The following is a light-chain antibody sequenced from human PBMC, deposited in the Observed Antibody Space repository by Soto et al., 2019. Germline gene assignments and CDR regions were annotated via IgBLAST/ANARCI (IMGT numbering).Light chain of an antibody. CDR1: QPLSSW. CDR2: KAS. J-gene: IGKJ1*01. V-gene: IGKV1-5*03. Sequence: DIQVTQSPSTLSGSVGDRVTITCRASQPLSSWLAWYQQKPGKAAKLLIYKASSLKSGVPSRFSGSGSGTEFTLTISSLQPDDFASYYCQYYNSYSEAFGQGTKVDIK. CDR3: QYYNSYSEA.